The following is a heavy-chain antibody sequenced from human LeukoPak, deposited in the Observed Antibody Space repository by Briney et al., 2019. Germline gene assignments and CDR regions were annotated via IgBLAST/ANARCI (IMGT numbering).Heavy chain of an antibody. CDR2: INWNGGST. Sequence: GGSLRLSCAASGFTFDDYGMSWVRRAPGKGLEWVSGINWNGGSTGYADSVKGRFTISRDNAKNPLYLQMNSLRAEDTALYYCARALVTLGGLDYWGQGTLVTVSS. V-gene: IGHV3-20*04. D-gene: IGHD3-16*01. J-gene: IGHJ4*02. CDR3: ARALVTLGGLDY. CDR1: GFTFDDYG.